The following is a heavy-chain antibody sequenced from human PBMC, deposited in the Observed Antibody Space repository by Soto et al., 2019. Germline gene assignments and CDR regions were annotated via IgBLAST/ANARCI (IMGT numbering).Heavy chain of an antibody. Sequence: QVQLVQSGAEVKKPGSSVKVSCKASGGTFSSYAISWVRQAPGQGLEWMGGIIPIFGTANYAQKFQGRVTITADKSTSTDYMELSSLRSEDTAVYYCARGVHSSGNYYFDYWGQGTLVTVSS. CDR3: ARGVHSSGNYYFDY. V-gene: IGHV1-69*06. CDR1: GGTFSSYA. D-gene: IGHD6-19*01. CDR2: IIPIFGTA. J-gene: IGHJ4*02.